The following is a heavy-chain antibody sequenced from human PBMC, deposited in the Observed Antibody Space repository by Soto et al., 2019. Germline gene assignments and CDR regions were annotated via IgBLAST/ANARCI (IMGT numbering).Heavy chain of an antibody. V-gene: IGHV4-34*01. CDR3: ARGVVLRYFDSSRKRFDP. J-gene: IGHJ5*02. D-gene: IGHD3-9*01. CDR2: ISRRGGT. Sequence: SESLYLTCAVYGESFYWSWMRRTPANWGEGMGEISRRGGTKYNPSLQNRLTMSLDTSKNLFSLKLTSVTAAYTAVYYCARGVVLRYFDSSRKRFDPCGQGTPVTVSS. CDR1: GESFY.